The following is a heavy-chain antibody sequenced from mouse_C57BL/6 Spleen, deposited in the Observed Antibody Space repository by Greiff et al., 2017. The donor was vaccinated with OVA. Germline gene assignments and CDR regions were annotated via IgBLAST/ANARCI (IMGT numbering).Heavy chain of an antibody. Sequence: VQLQQSGAELVKPGASVKLSCKASGYTFTEYTIHWVKQRSGQGLEWIGWFYPGSGSIKYNEKFKDKATLTADKSSSTVYMELSRMTSEDSAVDVCERDEGVYDGYPYNAMDYWGQGTSVTVSS. CDR2: FYPGSGSI. D-gene: IGHD2-3*01. CDR3: ERDEGVYDGYPYNAMDY. J-gene: IGHJ4*01. CDR1: GYTFTEYT. V-gene: IGHV1-62-2*01.